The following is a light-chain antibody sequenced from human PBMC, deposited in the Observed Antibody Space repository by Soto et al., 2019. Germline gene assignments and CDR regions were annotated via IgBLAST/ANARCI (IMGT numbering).Light chain of an antibody. Sequence: LTQPASVSGSPGQSITISCTGTSSDVGGYNYVSWYQQHPGKAPKLMIYDVSNRPSGVSNRFSGSKSGNTASLTISGLQAEDEADYYCSSYTSSSTVVFGGGTKLTVL. CDR2: DVS. V-gene: IGLV2-14*01. J-gene: IGLJ2*01. CDR1: SSDVGGYNY. CDR3: SSYTSSSTVV.